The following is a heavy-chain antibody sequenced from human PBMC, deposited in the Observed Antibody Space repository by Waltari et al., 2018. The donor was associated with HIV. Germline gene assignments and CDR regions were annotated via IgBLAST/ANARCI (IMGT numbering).Heavy chain of an antibody. Sequence: QVQLQQWGAGLLKPSETLSLTCTVYGGSFSGYYWTWIRQPPGKGLEWIGEVKHRGTTNYNPSLKSLVTISVDTSKNQFSLKLSSVTAADTAVYYCARGEGWLTPFDSWGQGTLVTVSS. CDR2: VKHRGTT. CDR3: ARGEGWLTPFDS. D-gene: IGHD3-22*01. CDR1: GGSFSGYY. V-gene: IGHV4-34*01. J-gene: IGHJ4*02.